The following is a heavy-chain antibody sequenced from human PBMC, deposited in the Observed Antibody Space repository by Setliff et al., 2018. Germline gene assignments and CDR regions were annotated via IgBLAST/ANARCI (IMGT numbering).Heavy chain of an antibody. V-gene: IGHV4-59*01. Sequence: SETLSLTCTVSGGSISTYYWSWIRQTPVKGLEWIGYVYYGGTTNYNPLFKSRVTISVDRTKNQFSLKLSSVTAADTGVYYCARDSALHSYHYDSSGYLDYWGQGALVTVSS. D-gene: IGHD3-22*01. CDR2: VYYGGTT. J-gene: IGHJ4*02. CDR1: GGSISTYY. CDR3: ARDSALHSYHYDSSGYLDY.